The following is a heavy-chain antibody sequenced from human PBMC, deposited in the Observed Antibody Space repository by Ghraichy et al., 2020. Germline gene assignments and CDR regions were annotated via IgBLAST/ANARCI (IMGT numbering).Heavy chain of an antibody. CDR3: ARHRSSIGMIVVVGPDFDN. V-gene: IGHV4-39*01. CDR2: GYYSGST. J-gene: IGHJ4*02. D-gene: IGHD3-22*01. CDR1: GGSISDSNYY. Sequence: SETLSLTCTVSGGSISDSNYYWGWIRQPPGKGLEWIGSGYYSGSTYYNPSLKSRVSISVDTSKSQFSLRLTSVSAADTAVYYCARHRSSIGMIVVVGPDFDNWGQGTLVTVSS.